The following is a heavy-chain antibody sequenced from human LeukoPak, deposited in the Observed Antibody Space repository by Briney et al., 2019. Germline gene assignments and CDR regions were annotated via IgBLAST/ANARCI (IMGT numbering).Heavy chain of an antibody. Sequence: PGGSLRLSCAASGFTFRSYSMNWVRQAPGKGLEWVSSISSSSSYIYYADSVKGRFTISRDNAKNSLYLQMNSLRAEDTAVYYCARVKEYYYDSSGLYYFDYWGQGTLVTVSS. CDR1: GFTFRSYS. J-gene: IGHJ4*02. D-gene: IGHD3-22*01. CDR3: ARVKEYYYDSSGLYYFDY. V-gene: IGHV3-21*01. CDR2: ISSSSSYI.